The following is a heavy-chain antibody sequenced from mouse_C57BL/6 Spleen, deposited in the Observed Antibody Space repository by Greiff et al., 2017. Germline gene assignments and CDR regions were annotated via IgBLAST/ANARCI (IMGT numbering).Heavy chain of an antibody. Sequence: QVQLQQSGPELVKPGASVKISCKASGYTFTDYYINWVKQRPGQGLEWIGWIFPGSGSTYYNEKFKGKATLTVDKSSSTAYMLLSSLTSEDSAVYFCARSEDYDEGAWFAYWGQGTLVTVSA. CDR3: ARSEDYDEGAWFAY. J-gene: IGHJ3*01. CDR1: GYTFTDYY. CDR2: IFPGSGST. D-gene: IGHD2-4*01. V-gene: IGHV1-75*01.